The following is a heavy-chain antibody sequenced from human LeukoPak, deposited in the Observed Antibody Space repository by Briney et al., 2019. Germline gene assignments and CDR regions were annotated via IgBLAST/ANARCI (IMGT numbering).Heavy chain of an antibody. CDR1: GFTFSSYA. D-gene: IGHD3-3*01. J-gene: IGHJ6*02. CDR2: ISGSGGST. V-gene: IGHV3-23*01. CDR3: AKRYYDFWSGYTYCGMDV. Sequence: GGSLRLSCAASGFTFSSYAMSWVRQAPGKGLEWVSAISGSGGSTYYADSVKGRFTISRDNSKNTLYLQMNSLRAEDTAVYYCAKRYYDFWSGYTYCGMDVWAQGPTVTVS.